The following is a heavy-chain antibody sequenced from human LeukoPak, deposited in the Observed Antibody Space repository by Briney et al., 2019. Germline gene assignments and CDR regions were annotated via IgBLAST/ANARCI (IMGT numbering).Heavy chain of an antibody. J-gene: IGHJ4*02. CDR2: IWYDGSKK. CDR1: GFIFSTYG. D-gene: IGHD6-13*01. Sequence: GGSLRLSCAASGFIFSTYGMYWVRQAPGKGLEWVAVIWYDGSKKYYADSAKGRFTISRDNAKNSLYLQMNSLTAEDTAVYYCATDLGSSRPNFWGQGILVTVSS. V-gene: IGHV3-33*01. CDR3: ATDLGSSRPNF.